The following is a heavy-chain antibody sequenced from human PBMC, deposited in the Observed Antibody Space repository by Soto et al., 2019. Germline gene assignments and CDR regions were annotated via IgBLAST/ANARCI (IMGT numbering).Heavy chain of an antibody. CDR1: GFTFSSYA. V-gene: IGHV3-23*01. Sequence: EVQLLESGGGLVQPGGSLRLSCAASGFTFSSYAMSWVRKAPGKGLAWVSGISVSGGSTYYADSVKGRFTISRDNSKNTLYLQMNSLRAEDTAVYYCASNTRYDPPDYWGQRTLVTVSS. CDR2: ISVSGGST. D-gene: IGHD3-16*01. CDR3: ASNTRYDPPDY. J-gene: IGHJ4*02.